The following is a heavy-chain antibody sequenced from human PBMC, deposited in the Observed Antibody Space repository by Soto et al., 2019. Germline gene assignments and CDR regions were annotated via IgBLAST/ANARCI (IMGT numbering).Heavy chain of an antibody. CDR3: ARDLYPLAARVFYGLDV. J-gene: IGHJ6*02. CDR2: INPNGGST. D-gene: IGHD6-6*01. Sequence: GASVKVSCKASGYAFTSYYIHWVRQAPGQGLQWMGIINPNGGSTSYLQELQGRVTMTRDTSTSTVYMELSSLKSEDTAVYYCARDLYPLAARVFYGLDVWGQGTTVTVSS. V-gene: IGHV1-46*04. CDR1: GYAFTSYY.